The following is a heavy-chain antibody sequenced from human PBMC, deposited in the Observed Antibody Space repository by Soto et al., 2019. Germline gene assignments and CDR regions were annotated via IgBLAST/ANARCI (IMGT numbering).Heavy chain of an antibody. Sequence: XATLSLTCTVSGDSFSSGSYFWSWIRQPPGKGLERIGYIYFSGSTNYKPSLESRVTISVDTSKNQFSLRLNSVTAADTAVYYCAKGTLGYCSSNSCYTFAFDIWGQGTMVTVSS. J-gene: IGHJ3*02. V-gene: IGHV4-61*01. D-gene: IGHD2-2*02. CDR2: IYFSGST. CDR1: GDSFSSGSYF. CDR3: AKGTLGYCSSNSCYTFAFDI.